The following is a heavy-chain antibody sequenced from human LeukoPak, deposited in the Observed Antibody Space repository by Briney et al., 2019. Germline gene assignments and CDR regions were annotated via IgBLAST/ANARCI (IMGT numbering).Heavy chain of an antibody. CDR1: DGSISSYY. V-gene: IGHV4-4*07. CDR2: IYTSGST. CDR3: ASHDSPNWYFNL. J-gene: IGHJ2*01. D-gene: IGHD2-15*01. Sequence: SETLSLTCTVSDGSISSYYWSWIRQPAGKGLEWIGRIYTSGSTNYNPSLKSRVTMSVDTSKNQFSLKLSSVTAADTAVYYCASHDSPNWYFNLWGRGTLVTVSS.